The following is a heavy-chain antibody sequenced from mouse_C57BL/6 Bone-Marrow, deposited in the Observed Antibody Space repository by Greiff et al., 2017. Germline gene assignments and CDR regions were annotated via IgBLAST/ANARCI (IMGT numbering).Heavy chain of an antibody. V-gene: IGHV5-4*03. CDR1: GYSFSSYD. CDR2: ISDGGSYT. CDR3: ASDDLVSHFDY. Sequence: EVKLMESGGGLVKPGGSLKLSCAASGYSFSSYDMSWVRQTPEKRLEWVATISDGGSYTHYPQNVKGRFTISRDNAKNNLYLQMSHLKSEDTAMYYCASDDLVSHFDYWGQGTTLTVSS. D-gene: IGHD2-10*02. J-gene: IGHJ2*01.